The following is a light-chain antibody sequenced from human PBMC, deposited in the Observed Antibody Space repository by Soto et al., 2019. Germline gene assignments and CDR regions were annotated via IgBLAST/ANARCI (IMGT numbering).Light chain of an antibody. CDR1: EHINNY. CDR3: QQYDSLPLT. Sequence: DIQMTRSPPSLSASVGDRVTITCQASEHINNYLNWYQQIPGKAPKLLIYDASNLAAGAPSRFSGSGSGTAFTFAISGLQPDDVATYYCQQYDSLPLTFGGGTKVDIK. CDR2: DAS. J-gene: IGKJ4*01. V-gene: IGKV1-33*01.